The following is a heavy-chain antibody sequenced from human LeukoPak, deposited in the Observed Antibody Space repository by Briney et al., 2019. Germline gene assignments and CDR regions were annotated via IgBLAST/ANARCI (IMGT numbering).Heavy chain of an antibody. J-gene: IGHJ4*02. V-gene: IGHV4-34*01. CDR1: GGSFSGYY. D-gene: IGHD2-2*01. CDR2: INHSGST. Sequence: PSETLSLTCAVYGGSFSGYYWSWIRQPPGKGLEWIGEINHSGSTNYNPSLKSRVTISVDTSKNQFSLKLSSVTAVDTAVYYCARPNNRYCSSTSCQALRYWGQGTLVTVSS. CDR3: ARPNNRYCSSTSCQALRY.